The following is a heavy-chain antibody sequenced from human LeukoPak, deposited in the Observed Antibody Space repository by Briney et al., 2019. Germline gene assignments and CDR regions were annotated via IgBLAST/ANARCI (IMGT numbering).Heavy chain of an antibody. J-gene: IGHJ5*02. V-gene: IGHV3-7*01. CDR1: EFTFRNYW. CDR2: INQGGRKK. D-gene: IGHD7-27*01. CDR3: VREWVDWGQGYNWFDR. Sequence: GGSLRLSCAASEFTFRNYWMSWVRQARGKGLEGVANINQGGRKKYYVDSVKGRFAISRDNTKNSLHLQMSSRRAEDTAVYYCVREWVDWGQGYNWFDRCGQGSLATVSS.